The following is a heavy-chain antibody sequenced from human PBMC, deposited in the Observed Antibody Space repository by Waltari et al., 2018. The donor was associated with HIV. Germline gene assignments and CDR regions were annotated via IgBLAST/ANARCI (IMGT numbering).Heavy chain of an antibody. CDR2: VYHSGNT. J-gene: IGHJ4*02. Sequence: VHLQESGPGLVKSSETLSLTCNVSDISIHSGYLWGWNRQSPGKGLEWIASVYHSGNTYDNPSLRSRVTISVDTSKSQFSLKLSSVTAADTAVYYCARAYTSGWVDFWGQGTLVTVSS. V-gene: IGHV4-38-2*02. D-gene: IGHD6-19*01. CDR1: DISIHSGYL. CDR3: ARAYTSGWVDF.